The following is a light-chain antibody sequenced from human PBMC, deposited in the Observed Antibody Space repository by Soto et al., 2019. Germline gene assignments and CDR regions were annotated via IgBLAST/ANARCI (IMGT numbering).Light chain of an antibody. CDR3: QQYNNWPPWT. CDR1: QSVSSN. J-gene: IGKJ1*01. CDR2: GAS. V-gene: IGKV3-15*01. Sequence: EIVMPQSPATLSVSPGESATPSCRASQSVSSNLAWYQQKPGQAPRLLIYGASTRATGIPARFSGSESGTEFTLTISSLQSEDFAVYYCQQYNNWPPWTFGQGTKVDIK.